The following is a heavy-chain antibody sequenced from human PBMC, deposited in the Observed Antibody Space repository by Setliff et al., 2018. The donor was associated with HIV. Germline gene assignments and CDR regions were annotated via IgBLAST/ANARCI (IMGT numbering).Heavy chain of an antibody. V-gene: IGHV4-4*07. CDR1: GGSISSHY. CDR3: ARDGFQYSSGWNGYYCDY. Sequence: SETLSLTCTVSGGSISSHYWSWIRQPAWKGLEWIGRIYNSGNTNYNPSLKSRVNMSVDASKNQFSLNLKSVTAADTAVYYCARDGFQYSSGWNGYYCDYWGQGTLVTVSS. CDR2: IYNSGNT. D-gene: IGHD6-19*01. J-gene: IGHJ4*02.